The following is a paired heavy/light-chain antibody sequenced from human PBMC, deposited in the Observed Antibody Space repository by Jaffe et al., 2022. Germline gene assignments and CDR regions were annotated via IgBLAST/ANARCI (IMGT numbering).Heavy chain of an antibody. J-gene: IGHJ4*02. CDR1: GYTFTDYF. CDR2: INPSGGAT. V-gene: IGHV1-46*01. D-gene: IGHD5-18*01. Sequence: QVQLVQSGAEMKKPGASMQISCKASGYTFTDYFLHWVRQAPGQGLEWMGVINPSGGATTFAQKFQGRIAMTIDTSANSVFMDLSSLRSEDTAIYYCARGHISQHVDTAMGALGYWGQGTLVTVSS. CDR3: ARGHISQHVDTAMGALGY.
Light chain of an antibody. CDR2: WAS. CDR1: QSVLYSSSNKNY. CDR3: QQYYVSPT. V-gene: IGKV4-1*01. J-gene: IGKJ1*01. Sequence: DIVMTQSPDSLAVSLGERATINCKSSQSVLYSSSNKNYLAWYQQKPGQPPKLLIYWASTRESGVPDRFRGSGSGTDFTLTISSLQAEDVAIYSCQQYYVSPTFGQGTRVEIK.